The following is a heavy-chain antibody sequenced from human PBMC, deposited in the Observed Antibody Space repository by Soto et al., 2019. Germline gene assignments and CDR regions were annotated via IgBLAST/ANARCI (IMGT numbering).Heavy chain of an antibody. CDR2: VNPSGGST. CDR3: AREENCSDGICYSEYFQR. Sequence: QVQLVQSGAEGKKPGASVKVSCKASGYIFTAYSMHWVRQAPGQGLEWMGVVNPSGGSTNYAQKFQGRITMTRDTSTRTVYMDLSSTTSEDTAVYYCAREENCSDGICYSEYFQRWGQGTLVTVSS. V-gene: IGHV1-46*01. D-gene: IGHD2-15*01. CDR1: GYIFTAYS. J-gene: IGHJ1*01.